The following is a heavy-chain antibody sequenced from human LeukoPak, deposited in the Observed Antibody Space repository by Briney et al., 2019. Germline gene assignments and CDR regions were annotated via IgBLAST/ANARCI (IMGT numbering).Heavy chain of an antibody. CDR3: ARDSYDSSGYWVFFGY. V-gene: IGHV3-7*01. Sequence: GGSLRLSCAASGFTFSSYWMSWVRQAPAKGLEWVANIKQDGSEKYYVDSVKGRFTISRDNAKNSLYLQMNSLRAEDTAVYYCARDSYDSSGYWVFFGYWGQGTLVTVSS. D-gene: IGHD3-22*01. CDR2: IKQDGSEK. CDR1: GFTFSSYW. J-gene: IGHJ4*02.